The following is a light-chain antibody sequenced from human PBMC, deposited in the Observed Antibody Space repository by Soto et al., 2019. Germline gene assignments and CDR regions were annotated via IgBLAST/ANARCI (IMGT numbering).Light chain of an antibody. Sequence: AIQVTQSPSSLSASVGDRVTITCQISQGIRSALGWYQQKPGKIPKLLIYAASTLQSGVPSRFSGSGSGRDFTLTISSLQPEDFATYYCLLDYAYFWAFGQGTKVDIK. V-gene: IGKV1-6*01. J-gene: IGKJ1*01. CDR1: QGIRSA. CDR2: AAS. CDR3: LLDYAYFWA.